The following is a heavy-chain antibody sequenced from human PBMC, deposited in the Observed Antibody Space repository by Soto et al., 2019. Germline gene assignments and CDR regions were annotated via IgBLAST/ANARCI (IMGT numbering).Heavy chain of an antibody. CDR3: ARHMGDGYGSSWYVRPFDD. D-gene: IGHD6-13*01. Sequence: QLQLLESGPGRVKPSETLSLTCNVSGGSIYSNGYFWDGIRQPPGQGLEWIGMIDHSGSTYYNPSLKSRVTISLEKPKNHFSLKLSSVSGADTAVYDCARHMGDGYGSSWYVRPFDDWGQGTLVIVSS. V-gene: IGHV4-39*01. CDR2: IDHSGST. CDR1: GGSIYSNGYF. J-gene: IGHJ4*02.